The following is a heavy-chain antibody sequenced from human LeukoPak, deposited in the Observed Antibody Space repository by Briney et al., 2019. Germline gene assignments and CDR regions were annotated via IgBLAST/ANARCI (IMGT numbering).Heavy chain of an antibody. CDR2: IYYSGST. CDR3: ARHAYCGGDCYAFDI. D-gene: IGHD2-21*02. V-gene: IGHV4-59*01. CDR1: GGSISNYY. Sequence: SETLSLTCTVSGGSISNYYWSWIRQPPGKGLEWIGYIYYSGSTNYNPSLKSRVTISVDTSKNQFSLKLSSVTAADTAVYYCARHAYCGGDCYAFDIWGQGTMVTVSS. J-gene: IGHJ3*02.